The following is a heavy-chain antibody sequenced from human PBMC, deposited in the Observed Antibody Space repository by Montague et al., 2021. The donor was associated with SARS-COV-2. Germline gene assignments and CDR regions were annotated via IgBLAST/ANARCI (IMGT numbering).Heavy chain of an antibody. Sequence: SLRLSCAASGFTFSSYSMNWVRQAPGKGLEWVSSISSSSSYIYYADSVKGRLTISRDNAKNSLYLQMNSLRAEDTAVYYCARDDYVWGSYRYFRYNWFDPWGQGTLSPSPQ. J-gene: IGHJ5*02. D-gene: IGHD3-16*02. CDR2: ISSSSSYI. V-gene: IGHV3-21*01. CDR3: ARDDYVWGSYRYFRYNWFDP. CDR1: GFTFSSYS.